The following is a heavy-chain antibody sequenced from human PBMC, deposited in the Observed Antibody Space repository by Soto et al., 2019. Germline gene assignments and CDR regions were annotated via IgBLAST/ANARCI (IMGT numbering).Heavy chain of an antibody. CDR2: IHYSAGATYSP. CDR3: ARVPTYSQDSIGYQPLHP. D-gene: IGHD2-21*01. Sequence: SETLSLTCTVSGASIISDGYYWTWIRQHPGKGLEWLGYIHYSAGATYSPSYNPSLKSRIAISVDTSKRLFSLKLTSVSAADTAVYYCARVPTYSQDSIGYQPLHPGGQGTLLTVSS. V-gene: IGHV4-31*03. J-gene: IGHJ4*02. CDR1: GASIISDGYY.